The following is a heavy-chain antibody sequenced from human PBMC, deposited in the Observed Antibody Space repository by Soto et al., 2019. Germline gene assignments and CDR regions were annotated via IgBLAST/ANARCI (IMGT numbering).Heavy chain of an antibody. CDR1: GFTCSSYG. D-gene: IGHD6-6*01. J-gene: IGHJ2*01. V-gene: IGHV3-33*01. CDR2: IWYDGSNK. CDR3: ARDSSSFWYFDL. Sequence: QVQLVESGGGVVQPGRSLRLSCAASGFTCSSYGMHWVRQAPGKGLEWVAVIWYDGSNKYYADSVKGRFTISRDNSKTPPHLQRTRLRAEDTAVYSCARDSSSFWYFDLWGRGTLVTVSS.